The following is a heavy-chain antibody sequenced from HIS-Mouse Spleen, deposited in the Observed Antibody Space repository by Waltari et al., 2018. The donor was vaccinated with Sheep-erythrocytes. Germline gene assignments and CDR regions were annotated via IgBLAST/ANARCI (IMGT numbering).Heavy chain of an antibody. CDR2: SSYDGSNK. V-gene: IGHV3-30*18. J-gene: IGHJ4*02. Sequence: QVQLVESGGGVVQPGRSLRLSCAASGFTFSSYGMHWVRQAPGKGLEWVAVSSYDGSNKYYADSVKGRFTISRDNSKNTLYLQMNSLRAEDTAVYYCAKDRRGFWDYWGQGTLVTVSS. CDR1: GFTFSSYG. CDR3: AKDRRGFWDY. D-gene: IGHD3-10*01.